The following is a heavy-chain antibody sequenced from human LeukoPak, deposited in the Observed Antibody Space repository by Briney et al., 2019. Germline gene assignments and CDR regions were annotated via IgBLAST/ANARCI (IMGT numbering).Heavy chain of an antibody. CDR2: INHSGST. CDR1: GGSFSDYY. J-gene: IGHJ6*02. Sequence: SETLSLTCAVYGGSFSDYYWSWIRQPPGKGLEWIGEINHSGSTNYNPSLKSRVTISVDTSKNQFSLKLSSVTAADTAVYYCARVITGIARGMDVWGQGTTVTVSS. CDR3: ARVITGIARGMDV. V-gene: IGHV4-34*01. D-gene: IGHD1-20*01.